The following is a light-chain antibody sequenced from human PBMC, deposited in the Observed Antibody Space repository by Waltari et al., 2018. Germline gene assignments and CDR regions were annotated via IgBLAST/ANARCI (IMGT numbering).Light chain of an antibody. CDR3: QQADSFPFT. V-gene: IGKV3-11*01. J-gene: IGKJ3*01. CDR2: EAS. CDR1: QSVSSY. Sequence: EIVLTQSPATLSLSPGERATLSCRASQSVSSYLAWYQQKPGQAPRLLIYEASDRATGIPARFSGSGAGTEFTLTISSLQPEDFATYYCQQADSFPFTFGPGTKVDIK.